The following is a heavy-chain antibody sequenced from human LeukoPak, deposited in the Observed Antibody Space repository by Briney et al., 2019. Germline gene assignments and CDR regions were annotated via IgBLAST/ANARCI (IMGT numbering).Heavy chain of an antibody. J-gene: IGHJ4*02. D-gene: IGHD6-13*01. CDR1: GFTFSDYY. CDR2: ISSSGYSI. V-gene: IGHV3-11*04. Sequence: GGSLRLSCAASGFTFSDYYMSWMRQAPGKGLEWVSYISSSGYSIYYADSVKGRFTISRDNAKNTLYLQMNSLRAEDTAVYYCARSGGYSSSWSIFDYWGQGTLVTVSS. CDR3: ARSGGYSSSWSIFDY.